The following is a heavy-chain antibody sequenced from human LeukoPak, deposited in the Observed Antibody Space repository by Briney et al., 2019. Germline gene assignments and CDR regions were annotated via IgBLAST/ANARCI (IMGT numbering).Heavy chain of an antibody. CDR3: AKDPGYYGSGTYPTFFDF. D-gene: IGHD3-10*01. CDR1: GFTFSSYW. CDR2: ISYDGSNK. V-gene: IGHV3-30*18. J-gene: IGHJ4*02. Sequence: GGSLRLSCAASGFTFSSYWMSWVRQAPGKGLEWVAVISYDGSNKYYADSVKGRFTISRDNSKNTLYLQMNSLRAEDTAMYYCAKDPGYYGSGTYPTFFDFWGQGTLVTVSS.